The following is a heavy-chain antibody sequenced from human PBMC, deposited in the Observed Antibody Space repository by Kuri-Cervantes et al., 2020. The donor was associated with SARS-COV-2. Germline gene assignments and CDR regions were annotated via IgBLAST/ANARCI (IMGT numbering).Heavy chain of an antibody. Sequence: SETLSLTCTVSGGSISSSSYYWGWIRQAPGKGLEWLGSIYESWDTYYYSSLKSRVNLSVNTSKNQFSLTLTSVTAADTAVYYCARHYAFDGFHTWGQGTQVTVSS. V-gene: IGHV4-39*01. CDR1: GGSISSSSYY. CDR2: IYESWDT. J-gene: IGHJ5*01. D-gene: IGHD3-16*01. CDR3: ARHYAFDGFHT.